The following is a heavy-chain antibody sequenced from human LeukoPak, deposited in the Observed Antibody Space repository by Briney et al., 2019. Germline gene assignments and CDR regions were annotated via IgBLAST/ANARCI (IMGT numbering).Heavy chain of an antibody. CDR1: GGSISSYY. D-gene: IGHD6-19*01. V-gene: IGHV4-59*01. Sequence: SETLSLTCTVSGGSISSYYWSWIRQPPGKGLEWIGYIYYSGSTNYNPSLKSRVTISVDTSKNQFSLKLSSVTAADTAVYYCANIPTGYSSGSLDYWGQGTLVTVSS. CDR3: ANIPTGYSSGSLDY. J-gene: IGHJ4*02. CDR2: IYYSGST.